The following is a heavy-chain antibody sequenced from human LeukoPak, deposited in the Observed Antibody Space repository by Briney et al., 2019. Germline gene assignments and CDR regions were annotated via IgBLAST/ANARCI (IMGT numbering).Heavy chain of an antibody. V-gene: IGHV3-7*03. D-gene: IGHD3-3*01. CDR3: AKDRPVSGRRFLEWLTHYYYYMDV. Sequence: GGSLRLSCGASGFTFDDYWMSWVRQAPGQGLEWVANINQDGSEKYYLDSAKGRFTISRDNARNSLYLQVNSLRAEDTAVYYCAKDRPVSGRRFLEWLTHYYYYMDVWGKGTTVTVSS. CDR1: GFTFDDYW. J-gene: IGHJ6*03. CDR2: INQDGSEK.